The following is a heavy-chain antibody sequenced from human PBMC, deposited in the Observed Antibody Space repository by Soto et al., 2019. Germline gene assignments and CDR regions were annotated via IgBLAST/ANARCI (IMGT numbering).Heavy chain of an antibody. D-gene: IGHD3-16*01. CDR2: MRPDSGGA. V-gene: IGHV1-2*02. CDR3: ARDPHEGVYDY. J-gene: IGHJ4*02. CDR1: GYTFTGYY. Sequence: GASVKVSCKASGYTFTGYYLHCIRQAPGQGLQWMGWMRPDSGGANYAQKFQGRVSMTRDTSTSTFYTELSRLASDDTAVYYCARDPHEGVYDYWGQGTQVTVSS.